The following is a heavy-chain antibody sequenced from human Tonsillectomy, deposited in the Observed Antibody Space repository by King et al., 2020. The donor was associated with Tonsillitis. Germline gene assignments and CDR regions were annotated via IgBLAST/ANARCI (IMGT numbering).Heavy chain of an antibody. V-gene: IGHV1-69*09. Sequence: VQLVQSGAEVKKPGSSVKVSCKASGGTFSSYAISWVRQAPGQGLEWMGRIIPILGIANYAQKFQGRVTITADKSTSTAYMELSSLRSEDTAVYYCARNLTSPSGSVYDFLYGAFDIWGQGTMVTVSS. CDR1: GGTFSSYA. CDR3: ARNLTSPSGSVYDFLYGAFDI. D-gene: IGHD5/OR15-5a*01. CDR2: IIPILGIA. J-gene: IGHJ3*02.